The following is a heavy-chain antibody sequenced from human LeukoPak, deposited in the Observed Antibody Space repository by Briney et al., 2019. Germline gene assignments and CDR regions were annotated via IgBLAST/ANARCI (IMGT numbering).Heavy chain of an antibody. Sequence: SETLSLTCAVYGGSFSGYYWSWIRQPPGKGLEWIGEINHSGSTNYNPSLKSRVTISVDTSKNQFSLKLSSVTAADTAVYYCARVHQLDFWSGQNGYWGQGTLVTVSS. D-gene: IGHD3-3*01. V-gene: IGHV4-34*01. CDR2: INHSGST. CDR3: ARVHQLDFWSGQNGY. J-gene: IGHJ4*02. CDR1: GGSFSGYY.